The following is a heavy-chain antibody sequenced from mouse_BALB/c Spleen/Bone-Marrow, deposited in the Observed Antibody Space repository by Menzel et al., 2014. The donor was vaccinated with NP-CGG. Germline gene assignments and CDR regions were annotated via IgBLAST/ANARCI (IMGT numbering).Heavy chain of an antibody. J-gene: IGHJ2*01. V-gene: IGHV5-6-3*01. Sequence: DVKLAESGGGLVQPGGSLKLSCAASGFTFSNYDMSWVRQTPDKRLEWVATLNSHGAIPYYPDCVPALLAISTDTTNNSLCLQMRRLNSEETAMHYCVRCNYGKYVDSIDSWGQGTPLTVSS. CDR3: VRCNYGKYVDSIDS. CDR1: GFTFSNYD. CDR2: LNSHGAIP. D-gene: IGHD2-1*01.